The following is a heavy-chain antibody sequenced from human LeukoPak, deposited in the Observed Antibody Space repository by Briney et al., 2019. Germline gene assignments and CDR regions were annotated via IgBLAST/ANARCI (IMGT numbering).Heavy chain of an antibody. CDR3: AVGHYYDSSGPPDY. CDR1: GGSISSGDYY. J-gene: IGHJ4*02. CDR2: IYYSGST. V-gene: IGHV4-30-4*08. D-gene: IGHD3-22*01. Sequence: PSETLSLTCTVSGGSISSGDYYWSWIRQPPGKGLEWIGYIYYSGSTYYNPSLKSRVTISVDTSRNQFSLKLSSVTAADTAVYYCAVGHYYDSSGPPDYWGQGTLVTASS.